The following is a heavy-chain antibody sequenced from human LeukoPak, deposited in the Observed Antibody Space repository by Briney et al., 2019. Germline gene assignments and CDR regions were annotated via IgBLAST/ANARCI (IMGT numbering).Heavy chain of an antibody. D-gene: IGHD1-1*01. V-gene: IGHV4-59*01. Sequence: SETLSLTCTVSGGSISSYYWSWIRQPPGKGLEWIGYIYYSGSTNYNPSLKSRVTISVDTSKNQFSLKLSSVTAADTAVYYCARAVNWLYNWFDPWGQGTLVTVSS. CDR3: ARAVNWLYNWFDP. CDR1: GGSISSYY. CDR2: IYYSGST. J-gene: IGHJ5*02.